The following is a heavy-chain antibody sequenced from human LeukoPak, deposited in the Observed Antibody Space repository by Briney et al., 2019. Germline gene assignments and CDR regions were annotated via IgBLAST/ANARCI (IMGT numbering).Heavy chain of an antibody. V-gene: IGHV3-48*01. Sequence: GGSLRLSCSASGFTFTTYGMNWVRQAPGKELEWVSYISSSSSTIYYADSVKGRFTISRDNAKNSLYLQMNSLRAEDTAVYYCARENYYVRRGEFDYWGQGTLVTVSS. CDR1: GFTFTTYG. D-gene: IGHD3-10*02. J-gene: IGHJ4*02. CDR3: ARENYYVRRGEFDY. CDR2: ISSSSSTI.